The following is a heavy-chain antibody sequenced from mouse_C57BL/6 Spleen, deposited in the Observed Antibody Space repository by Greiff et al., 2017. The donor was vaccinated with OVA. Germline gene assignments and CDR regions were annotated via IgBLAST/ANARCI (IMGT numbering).Heavy chain of an antibody. CDR2: IDPSDSYT. CDR3: ARFYYSNYYFDY. D-gene: IGHD2-5*01. V-gene: IGHV1-50*01. CDR1: GYTFTSYW. Sequence: QVQLQQPGAELVKPGASVKLSCKASGYTFTSYWMQWVKQRPGQGLEWIGEIDPSDSYTNYNQKFKGKATLTVDTSSSTAYMQLSSLTSEDSAVYYCARFYYSNYYFDYWGQGTTLTVSS. J-gene: IGHJ2*01.